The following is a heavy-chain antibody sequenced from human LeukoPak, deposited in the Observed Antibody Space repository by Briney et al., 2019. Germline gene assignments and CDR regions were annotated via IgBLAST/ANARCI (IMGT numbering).Heavy chain of an antibody. V-gene: IGHV3-23*01. Sequence: GGSLRLSCAASGSTFTSYSMNWARQAPGKGLEWVSTISGGGGSTYYADSVKGRFTISRDNSKNTLYLQVNSLRAEDTAVYYCAKGGKWDVTPFDYWGQGTLVTVSS. CDR2: ISGGGGST. D-gene: IGHD1-26*01. J-gene: IGHJ4*02. CDR1: GSTFTSYS. CDR3: AKGGKWDVTPFDY.